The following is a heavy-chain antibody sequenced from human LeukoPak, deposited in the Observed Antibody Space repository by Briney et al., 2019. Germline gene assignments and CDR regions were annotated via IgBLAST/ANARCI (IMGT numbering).Heavy chain of an antibody. CDR1: GYTFTSYA. CDR2: INTNTGNP. CDR3: AGNAAVAGTLPDY. V-gene: IGHV7-4-1*02. J-gene: IGHJ4*02. D-gene: IGHD6-19*01. Sequence: ASVKVSCKASGYTFTSYAIHWVRQAPGQRLEWMGWINTNTGNPTYAQGFTGRFVFSLDTSVSTAYLQISSLKAEDTAVYYCAGNAAVAGTLPDYWGQGTLVTVSS.